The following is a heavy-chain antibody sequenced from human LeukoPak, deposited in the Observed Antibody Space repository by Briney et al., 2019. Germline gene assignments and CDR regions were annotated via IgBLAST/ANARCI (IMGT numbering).Heavy chain of an antibody. J-gene: IGHJ4*02. CDR2: IYYSGST. Sequence: SETLSLTCTVSGGSISSYYWSWIRQPPGKGLEWIGYIYYSGSTNYNPSLMSRVTISVDTSKNQFSLKLSSVTAADTAVYYCARGVGATSYFDYWGQGTLVTVSS. V-gene: IGHV4-59*01. D-gene: IGHD1-26*01. CDR3: ARGVGATSYFDY. CDR1: GGSISSYY.